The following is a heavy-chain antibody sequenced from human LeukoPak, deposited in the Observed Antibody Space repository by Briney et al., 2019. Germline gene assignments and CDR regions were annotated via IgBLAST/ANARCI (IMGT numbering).Heavy chain of an antibody. CDR3: AREGPGVVVPAVIRGYYYYYYMDV. Sequence: SQTLSLTCTVSGGSISSGSYYWSWIRQPAGKGLEWIGRIYTSGSTNYNPSLKSRVTISVDTSKNQFSLKLSSVTAADTAVYYCAREGPGVVVPAVIRGYYYYYYMDVWGKGTTVTVSS. J-gene: IGHJ6*03. CDR2: IYTSGST. CDR1: GGSISSGSYY. V-gene: IGHV4-61*02. D-gene: IGHD2-2*01.